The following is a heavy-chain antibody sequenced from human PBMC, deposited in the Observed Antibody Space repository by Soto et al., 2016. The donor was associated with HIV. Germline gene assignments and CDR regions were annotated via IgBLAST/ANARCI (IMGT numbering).Heavy chain of an antibody. CDR2: IIPIFGTA. J-gene: IGHJ2*01. Sequence: QVQLVQSGAEVRKPGASVKVSCKASGYTFTSYGISWVRQAPGQGLEWMGGIIPIFGTANYAQKFQGRVTITADESTSTAYMELSSLRSEDTAVYYCARVLRSRLGPENWYFDLWGRGTLVTVSS. CDR1: GYTFTSYG. D-gene: IGHD7-27*01. V-gene: IGHV1-69*01. CDR3: ARVLRSRLGPENWYFDL.